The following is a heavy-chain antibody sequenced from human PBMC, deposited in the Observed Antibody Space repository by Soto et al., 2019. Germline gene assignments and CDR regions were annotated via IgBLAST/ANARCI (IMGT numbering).Heavy chain of an antibody. CDR1: GFTFDDYA. CDR2: ISWNSGTI. Sequence: EVQLVESGGGLVQPGRSLRLSCAASGFTFDDYAMHWVRQAPGKGLEWVSGISWNSGTIVYADSVKGRFTISRDNAKNSRYLQMNSLRGEDTALYYCAKDMRGGSSSSRYYYGLDLWGQGTTVTVSS. CDR3: AKDMRGGSSSSRYYYGLDL. V-gene: IGHV3-9*01. D-gene: IGHD6-13*01. J-gene: IGHJ6*02.